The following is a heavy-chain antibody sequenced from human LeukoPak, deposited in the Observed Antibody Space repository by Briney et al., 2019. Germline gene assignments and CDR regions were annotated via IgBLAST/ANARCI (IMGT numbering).Heavy chain of an antibody. D-gene: IGHD1-1*01. CDR2: IRYDGSHK. J-gene: IGHJ3*02. CDR1: GFSYSSYG. CDR3: AKVIWNDGVGAFDI. Sequence: PGGSLRLSCAASGFSYSSYGMHWVRQAPGKGLEWVAFIRYDGSHKKYADSLKGRFTISRDNSKNTLYLQMNSLRAEDTAVYYCAKVIWNDGVGAFDIWGQGTMVTVSS. V-gene: IGHV3-30*02.